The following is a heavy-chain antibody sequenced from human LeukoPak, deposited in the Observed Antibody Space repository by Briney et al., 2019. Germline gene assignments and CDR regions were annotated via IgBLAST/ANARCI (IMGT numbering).Heavy chain of an antibody. CDR3: ARGRKRYCSSTSCRNLFDP. CDR2: INHSGST. J-gene: IGHJ5*02. V-gene: IGHV4-34*01. D-gene: IGHD2-2*01. CDR1: GGSFSGYY. Sequence: SETLSLTCAVYGGSFSGYYWSWIRQPPGKGLEWIGEINHSGSTNYNPSLKSRVTISVDTSKNQFSLKPSSVIAADTAVYYCARGRKRYCSSTSCRNLFDPWGQGTLVTVSS.